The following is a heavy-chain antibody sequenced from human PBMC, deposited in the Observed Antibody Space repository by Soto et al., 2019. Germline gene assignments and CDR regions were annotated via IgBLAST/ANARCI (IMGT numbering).Heavy chain of an antibody. CDR2: IYHSGST. CDR1: GYSISSGYY. Sequence: SETLSLTCAVSGYSISSGYYWGWIRQPPGKGLEWIGSIYHSGSTYYNPSLKSRVTIPVDTSKNQFSLKLSSVTAADTAVYYCARGMGLRGYGMDVWGQGTTVTVSS. CDR3: ARGMGLRGYGMDV. J-gene: IGHJ6*02. V-gene: IGHV4-38-2*01. D-gene: IGHD4-17*01.